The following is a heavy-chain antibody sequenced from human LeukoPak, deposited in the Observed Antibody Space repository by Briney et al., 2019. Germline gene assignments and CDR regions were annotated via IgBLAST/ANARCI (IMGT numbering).Heavy chain of an antibody. Sequence: GGSLRLSCAASGFTFSSYAISWVRQAPGKGLEWVSAISGSGGSTYYADSVKGRFTISRDNSKNTLYLQMNSLRAEDTAVYYCAKDTPSTMVRDMDDYWGQGTLVTVSS. V-gene: IGHV3-23*01. CDR2: ISGSGGST. J-gene: IGHJ4*02. CDR1: GFTFSSYA. CDR3: AKDTPSTMVRDMDDY. D-gene: IGHD3-10*01.